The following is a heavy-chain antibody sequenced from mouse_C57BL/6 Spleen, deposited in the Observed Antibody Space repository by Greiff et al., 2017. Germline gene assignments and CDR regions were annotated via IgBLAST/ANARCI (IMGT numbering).Heavy chain of an antibody. CDR3: ARGNSNYDAMDY. V-gene: IGHV1-80*01. D-gene: IGHD2-5*01. Sequence: VMLVEFGAELVKPGASVKISCKASGYAFSSYWMNWVKQRPGKGLEWIGQIYPGDGDTNYNGKFKGKATLTADKSSSTAYMQLSSLTSEDSAVYFCARGNSNYDAMDYWGQGTSVTVSS. J-gene: IGHJ4*01. CDR2: IYPGDGDT. CDR1: GYAFSSYW.